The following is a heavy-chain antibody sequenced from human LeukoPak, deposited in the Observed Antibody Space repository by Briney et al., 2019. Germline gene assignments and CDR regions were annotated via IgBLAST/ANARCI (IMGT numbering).Heavy chain of an antibody. D-gene: IGHD6-13*01. J-gene: IGHJ6*02. V-gene: IGHV1-18*01. CDR2: ISAYNGNT. CDR1: GYTFTSYG. CDR3: ARDGGIAAALYYYYYYGMDV. Sequence: GASVKVSCKASGYTFTSYGISWVRQAPGQGLEWMGWISAYNGNTNYAQKLQGRVTMTTDTSTSTAYMELRSLRSDDTAVYCCARDGGIAAALYYYYYYGMDVWGQGTTVTVSS.